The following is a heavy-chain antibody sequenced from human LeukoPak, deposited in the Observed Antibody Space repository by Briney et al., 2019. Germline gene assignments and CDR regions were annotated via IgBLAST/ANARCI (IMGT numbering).Heavy chain of an antibody. CDR1: GGSISSYY. V-gene: IGHV4-4*07. CDR3: AREGTYSGYDNFDY. J-gene: IGHJ4*02. CDR2: IYTSGST. D-gene: IGHD5-12*01. Sequence: ETLSLTCTVSGGSISSYYWSWIRQPAGKGLEWIGRIYTSGSTNYNPSLKSRVTMSVDTSKNQFSLKLSSVTAADTAVYYCAREGTYSGYDNFDYWGQGTLVSVSS.